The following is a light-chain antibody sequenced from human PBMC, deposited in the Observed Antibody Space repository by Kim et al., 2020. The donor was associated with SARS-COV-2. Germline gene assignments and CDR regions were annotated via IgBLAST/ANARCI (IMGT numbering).Light chain of an antibody. CDR3: CSYAGSYTPVV. Sequence: QSCTISCTGTSSDVGGYNYVSWYQQHPGKAPKLMIYDVSKRPSGVPDRFSGSKSGNTASLTISGLQAEDEADYYCCSYAGSYTPVVFGGGTQLTVL. CDR1: SSDVGGYNY. J-gene: IGLJ2*01. CDR2: DVS. V-gene: IGLV2-11*01.